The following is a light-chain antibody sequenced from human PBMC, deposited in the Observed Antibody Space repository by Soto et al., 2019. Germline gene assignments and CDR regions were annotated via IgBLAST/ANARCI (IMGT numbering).Light chain of an antibody. V-gene: IGKV3-15*01. CDR3: QHYGSSRYT. Sequence: EIVMTQSPATLSVSPGERVTLSCRASQSVRNNLAWYQQKPGQAPRLLIYVASTRATGVPARFSGGGSGTEFTLSISSLQSEDFAVYYCQHYGSSRYTFGQGTKLDIK. CDR2: VAS. J-gene: IGKJ2*01. CDR1: QSVRNN.